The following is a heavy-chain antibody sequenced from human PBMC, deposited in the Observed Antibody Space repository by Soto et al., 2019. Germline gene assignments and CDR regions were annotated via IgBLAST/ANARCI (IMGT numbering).Heavy chain of an antibody. CDR2: IYHSGST. Sequence: SETLSLTCAVSGGSISSSNWWSWVRQPPGKGLEWIGEIYHSGSTNYNPSLKSRVTISVDKSKNQFSLKLSSVTAADTAVYYCARAPKPGIAAAGTNYFDYWGQGTLVTFSS. CDR3: ARAPKPGIAAAGTNYFDY. CDR1: GGSISSSNW. J-gene: IGHJ4*02. V-gene: IGHV4-4*02. D-gene: IGHD6-13*01.